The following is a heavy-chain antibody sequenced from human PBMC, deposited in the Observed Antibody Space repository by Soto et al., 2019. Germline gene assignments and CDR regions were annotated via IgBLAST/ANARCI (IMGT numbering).Heavy chain of an antibody. V-gene: IGHV3-23*01. CDR2: IGPTGRST. Sequence: GGSLRLSCAASGFTFSSYAMSWVRQAPGKGLEWVSFIGPTGRSTYYADSVKGRFTISRDNSKNTMYLQMNSLRVEDTAVYYCAKVRPAIDSWGQGTLVTVSS. CDR3: AKVRPAIDS. J-gene: IGHJ4*02. CDR1: GFTFSSYA. D-gene: IGHD6-25*01.